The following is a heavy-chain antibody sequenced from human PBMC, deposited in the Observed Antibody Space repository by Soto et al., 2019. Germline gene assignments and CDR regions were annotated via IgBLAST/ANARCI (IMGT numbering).Heavy chain of an antibody. J-gene: IGHJ4*02. Sequence: GGSLRLSCAASGFTFSSYWMSWVRQAPGKGLEWVANIKEDGSEKYYVDSVKGRFTISRDNAKNSLYLQMNSLRAEDTAAYYCARDSVCGYYGSSGYFTGFDYWGQGTLVTVSS. CDR1: GFTFSSYW. V-gene: IGHV3-7*01. D-gene: IGHD3-22*01. CDR3: ARDSVCGYYGSSGYFTGFDY. CDR2: IKEDGSEK.